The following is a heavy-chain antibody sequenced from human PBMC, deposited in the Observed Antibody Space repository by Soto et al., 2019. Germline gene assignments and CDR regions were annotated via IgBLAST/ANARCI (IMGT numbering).Heavy chain of an antibody. Sequence: GGSLRLSCAASGFTVSSNYMSWVRQAPGKGLEWVSVIYSGGSTYYADSVKGRFTISRDNSKNTLYLQMNSLRAEDTAMYYCARWYSSSWYYFDYWGQGTLVTVSS. CDR2: IYSGGST. CDR1: GFTVSSNY. J-gene: IGHJ4*02. V-gene: IGHV3-53*01. D-gene: IGHD6-13*01. CDR3: ARWYSSSWYYFDY.